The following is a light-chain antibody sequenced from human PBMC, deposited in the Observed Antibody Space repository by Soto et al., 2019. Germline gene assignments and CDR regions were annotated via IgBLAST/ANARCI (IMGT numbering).Light chain of an antibody. CDR2: GAS. Sequence: ENVLKQSPGTLSLSTGERATLSCRASQSVSSSYLAWYQQKPGQAPRLLIYGASSRATGIPDRFSGSGSGTDFTLTISRLEPEDFAVYYCQQYGSSPQTFGQGTKV. CDR3: QQYGSSPQT. V-gene: IGKV3-20*01. CDR1: QSVSSSY. J-gene: IGKJ1*01.